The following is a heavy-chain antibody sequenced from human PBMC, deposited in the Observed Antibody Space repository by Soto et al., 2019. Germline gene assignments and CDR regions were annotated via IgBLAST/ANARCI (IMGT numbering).Heavy chain of an antibody. CDR2: ISSSSSYI. CDR1: GFTFSSYS. D-gene: IGHD3-22*01. J-gene: IGHJ3*02. V-gene: IGHV3-21*01. CDR3: ARDPLHYYDSSGYYSYFDI. Sequence: GGSLRLSCAASGFTFSSYSMNWVRQAPGKGLEWVSSISSSSSYIYYADSVKGRFTISRDNAKNSLYLQMNSLRAEDTAVYYCARDPLHYYDSSGYYSYFDIWGQGTMVTVSS.